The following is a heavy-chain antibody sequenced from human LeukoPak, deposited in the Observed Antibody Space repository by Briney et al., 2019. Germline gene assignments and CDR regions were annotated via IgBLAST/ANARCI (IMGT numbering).Heavy chain of an antibody. Sequence: ASVKVSCKASGYIFSGYYMHWVRQAPGQGLEWMGRINPNSGDTHFSQKFQGRVTMTRDTSISTAYMELRRLRSDDTALYYCASGRVTADYWGRGTLVTVSS. CDR3: ASGRVTADY. J-gene: IGHJ4*02. D-gene: IGHD3/OR15-3a*01. CDR1: GYIFSGYY. V-gene: IGHV1-2*06. CDR2: INPNSGDT.